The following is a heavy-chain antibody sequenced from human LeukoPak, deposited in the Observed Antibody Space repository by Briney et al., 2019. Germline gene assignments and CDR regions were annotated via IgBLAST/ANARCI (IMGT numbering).Heavy chain of an antibody. CDR1: GFTFSSYG. D-gene: IGHD4-17*01. V-gene: IGHV3-33*01. J-gene: IGHJ4*02. Sequence: GGSLRLSCAASGFTFSSYGMHWVRQAPGKGLEWVAVIWYDGSNKYYADSVKGRFTISRDNSKNTLYLQMNSLRAEDTAVYYCARDYGDYYFDYWGQGTLVTVSS. CDR3: ARDYGDYYFDY. CDR2: IWYDGSNK.